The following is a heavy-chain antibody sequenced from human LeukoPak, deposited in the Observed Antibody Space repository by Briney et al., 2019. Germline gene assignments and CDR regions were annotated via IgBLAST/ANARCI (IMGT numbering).Heavy chain of an antibody. CDR3: ARGGCTSTSCYDY. CDR2: IDPSGGST. D-gene: IGHD2-2*01. J-gene: IGHJ4*02. Sequence: ASVKVPFKASGYTFTDYYMHWVRQAPGQGLEWMGIIDPSGGSTNYAQKFQGRVTMTRDTSTSTVYMELSSLRSDDTAVYYCARGGCTSTSCYDYWGQGSLVTVSS. CDR1: GYTFTDYY. V-gene: IGHV1-46*01.